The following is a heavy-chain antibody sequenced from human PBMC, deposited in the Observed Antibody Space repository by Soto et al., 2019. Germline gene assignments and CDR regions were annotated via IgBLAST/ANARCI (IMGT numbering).Heavy chain of an antibody. V-gene: IGHV1-18*01. CDR3: AREGDSNGDFWSGPTPIHYYYYGMDV. J-gene: IGHJ6*02. CDR2: ISAYNGNT. CDR1: GYTFTSYG. D-gene: IGHD3-3*01. Sequence: GASVKVSCKASGYTFTSYGISWVRQAPGQGLEWMGWISAYNGNTNYAQKLQGRVTMTTDTSTSTAYMELRSLRSDDTAVYYCAREGDSNGDFWSGPTPIHYYYYGMDVWGQGTTVTVSS.